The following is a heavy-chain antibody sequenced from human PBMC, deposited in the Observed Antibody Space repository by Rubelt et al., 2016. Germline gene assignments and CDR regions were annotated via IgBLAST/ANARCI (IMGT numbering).Heavy chain of an antibody. CDR3: ARGKIFYI. CDR1: GESFSGYY. J-gene: IGHJ3*02. Sequence: QVHLQQWGAGMLKPSETLSLTCAVYGESFSGYYWTWLRQPPGMALEWIGEVNHGGSTNYHPSPKRRVTISGDTSKNQFSLNLTSVTAADTAVYYRARGKIFYIWGQGTMVTVSS. CDR2: VNHGGST. D-gene: IGHD2-8*01. V-gene: IGHV4-34*01.